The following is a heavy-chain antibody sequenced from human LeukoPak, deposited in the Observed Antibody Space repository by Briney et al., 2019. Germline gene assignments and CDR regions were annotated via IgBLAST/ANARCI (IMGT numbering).Heavy chain of an antibody. D-gene: IGHD2-8*01. V-gene: IGHV3-23*01. CDR2: ISGSGGST. J-gene: IGHJ4*02. CDR3: ARYCTNGVCSVDYFDY. CDR1: GFTFSSYA. Sequence: GGSLRLSCAASGFTFSSYAMSWVRQAPGKGLEWVSAISGSGGSTYYADSVKGRFTISRDNSKNTLYLQMNSLRAEDTAVYYCARYCTNGVCSVDYFDYWGQGTLVTVSS.